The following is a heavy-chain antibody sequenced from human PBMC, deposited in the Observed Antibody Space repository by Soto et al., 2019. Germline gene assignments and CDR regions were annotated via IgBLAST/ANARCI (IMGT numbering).Heavy chain of an antibody. CDR3: ARETAMALPDA. D-gene: IGHD5-18*01. J-gene: IGHJ4*02. CDR2: ISAYNGNT. CDR1: GYTFTSYG. Sequence: QVQLVQSGAEVKKPGASVKVSCKASGYTFTSYGISWVRQAPGQGLEWMGWISAYNGNTNYAQKLQGRVTMTTDTPTSTAYMELRRLSSDDTAVDYGARETAMALPDAWGRRTLVTVSS. V-gene: IGHV1-18*01.